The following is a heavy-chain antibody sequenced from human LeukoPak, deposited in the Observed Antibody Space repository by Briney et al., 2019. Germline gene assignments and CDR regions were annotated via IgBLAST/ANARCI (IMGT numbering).Heavy chain of an antibody. V-gene: IGHV5-51*01. CDR3: ARHFGPGVRKGGFSF. J-gene: IGHJ4*02. Sequence: GESLKISCKASGYKFTNNWIAWVRQKPGKGLEWMGIIFPGDSDTRYSPSFQGQVTISVDKSISTAFLQWSSLKASDTAIYYCARHFGPGVRKGGFSFWGQGALISASS. D-gene: IGHD3-3*01. CDR1: GYKFTNNW. CDR2: IFPGDSDT.